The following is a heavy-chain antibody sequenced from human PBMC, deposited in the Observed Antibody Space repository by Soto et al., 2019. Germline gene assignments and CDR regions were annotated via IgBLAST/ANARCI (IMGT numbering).Heavy chain of an antibody. Sequence: EEQLVESGGAVVQPGGSLRLSCEASGFTFGSYTMHWVRQAPGKGLEWVSLISWNGGSSFYADSVKGRFTISRDNSRDSLFLQMNSLRPETSAFYYLAKNKGAEGSGGGDVWGHGTTVTVSS. CDR3: AKNKGAEGSGGGDV. D-gene: IGHD3-10*01. V-gene: IGHV3-43*01. J-gene: IGHJ6*02. CDR2: ISWNGGSS. CDR1: GFTFGSYT.